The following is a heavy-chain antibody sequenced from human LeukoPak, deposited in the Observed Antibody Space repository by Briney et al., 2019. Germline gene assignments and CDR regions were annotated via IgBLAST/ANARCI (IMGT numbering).Heavy chain of an antibody. D-gene: IGHD3-10*01. V-gene: IGHV3-74*01. CDR2: INGEGRST. CDR1: GFTFSTYW. CDR3: AKGFSDGSGSYYFDY. J-gene: IGHJ4*02. Sequence: PGGSLRLSCAASGFTFSTYWMHWVRQAPGKGLVWVSRINGEGRSTSYADSVKGRFTISRDNAKNTLYLQMNSLRAEDTAVYYCAKGFSDGSGSYYFDYWGQGTLVTVSS.